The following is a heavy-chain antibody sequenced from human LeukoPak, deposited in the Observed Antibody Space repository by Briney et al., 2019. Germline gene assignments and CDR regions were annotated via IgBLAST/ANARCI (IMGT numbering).Heavy chain of an antibody. Sequence: ASVTVSCKASGYTLTSYGISWVRQAPGQGLEWMGWISAYNGNTNYAQKLQGRVTMTTDTSTSTAYMGLRSLRSDDTAVYYCARGYQDYYYYMDVWGKGTTVTVSS. J-gene: IGHJ6*03. CDR2: ISAYNGNT. CDR1: GYTLTSYG. CDR3: ARGYQDYYYYMDV. V-gene: IGHV1-18*01. D-gene: IGHD2-2*01.